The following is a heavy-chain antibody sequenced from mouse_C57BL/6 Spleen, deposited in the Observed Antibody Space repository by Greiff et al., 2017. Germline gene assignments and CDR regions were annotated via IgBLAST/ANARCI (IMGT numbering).Heavy chain of an antibody. CDR3: ARGLHYYGSSYGYFDV. D-gene: IGHD1-1*01. CDR2: IYPGDGDP. J-gene: IGHJ1*03. CDR1: GYAFSSSW. Sequence: VKLQESGPELVKPGASVKISCKASGYAFSSSWMNWVKQRPGKGLEWIGRIYPGDGDPNYNGKFKGKATLTADKSSSTAYMQLSSLTSEDSAVYFCARGLHYYGSSYGYFDVWGTGTTVTVSS. V-gene: IGHV1-82*01.